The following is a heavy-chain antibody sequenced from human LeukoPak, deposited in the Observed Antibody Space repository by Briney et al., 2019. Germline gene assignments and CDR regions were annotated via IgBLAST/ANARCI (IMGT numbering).Heavy chain of an antibody. CDR1: GGTFSSYA. J-gene: IGHJ5*02. V-gene: IGHV1-69*05. CDR2: IIPIFGTA. CDR3: ARGSVSPGMSS. Sequence: GASVKVSCKASGGTFSSYAISWVRQAPGQGLEWMERIIPIFGTANYAQKFQGRVTITTDESTSTAYMELSSLRSEDTAVYYCARGSVSPGMSSWGQGTLVTVSS. D-gene: IGHD6-13*01.